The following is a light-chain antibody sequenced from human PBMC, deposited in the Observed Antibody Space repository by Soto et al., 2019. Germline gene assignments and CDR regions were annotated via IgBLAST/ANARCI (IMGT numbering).Light chain of an antibody. CDR2: DAS. Sequence: EIVLTQSPATLSLSPGERATLTCRASQSVSSYLAWSQQKPGQAPRLLIYDASNRATGVPARFSGSGSGTDFTLTIRSLETEDFAVYYGHQRSNLPFTFGPGTKVDVK. CDR3: HQRSNLPFT. J-gene: IGKJ3*01. CDR1: QSVSSY. V-gene: IGKV3-11*01.